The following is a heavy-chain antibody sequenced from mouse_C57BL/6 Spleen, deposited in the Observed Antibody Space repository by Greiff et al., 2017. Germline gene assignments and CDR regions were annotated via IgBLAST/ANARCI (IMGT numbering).Heavy chain of an antibody. CDR1: GYAFTNYL. CDR3: ARSMGSYAMDY. V-gene: IGHV1-54*01. D-gene: IGHD1-1*02. J-gene: IGHJ4*01. CDR2: INPGSGGT. Sequence: QVQLQQSGAELVRPGTSVKVSCKASGYAFTNYLIEWVKQRPGQGLEWIGVINPGSGGTNYNEKFKGKATLTADKSSSTAYMQLSSLTSEDSAVYFCARSMGSYAMDYWGQGTSVTVSS.